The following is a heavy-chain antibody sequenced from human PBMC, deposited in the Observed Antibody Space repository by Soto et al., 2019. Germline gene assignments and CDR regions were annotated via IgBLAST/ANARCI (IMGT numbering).Heavy chain of an antibody. CDR2: IYPGDSDT. CDR1: GYSFTSYW. V-gene: IGHV5-51*01. D-gene: IGHD3-9*01. CDR3: AAGGYFDWLFTGSLSLDP. J-gene: IGHJ5*02. Sequence: PGESLKISCKGSGYSFTSYWIGWVRQMPGKGLEWMGIIYPGDSDTRYSPSFQGQVTISADKSISTAYLQWSSLKASDTAMYYCAAGGYFDWLFTGSLSLDPGGQGTLVTVSS.